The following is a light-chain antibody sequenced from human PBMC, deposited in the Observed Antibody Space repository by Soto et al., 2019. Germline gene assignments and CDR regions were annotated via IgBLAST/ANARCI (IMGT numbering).Light chain of an antibody. V-gene: IGLV2-8*01. CDR2: EVS. CDR1: SSDIGGYNS. Sequence: QSALTQPPSASGSPGQSVTISCTGTSSDIGGYNSVSWYQQHPGKAPKLMIYEVSKRPSGVPDRFSGSKSDNTASLTVSGLQAEDEADYYCSSFAGNNKYVFATGTKLTVL. J-gene: IGLJ1*01. CDR3: SSFAGNNKYV.